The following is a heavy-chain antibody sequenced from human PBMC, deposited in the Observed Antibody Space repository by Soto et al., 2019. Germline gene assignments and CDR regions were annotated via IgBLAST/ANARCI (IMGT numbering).Heavy chain of an antibody. V-gene: IGHV1-2*02. Sequence: QVQLVPSGAEVKKPGASVTVSCNASGYTLTGYYMHWVRQAPAQGLEWMGWINPNSGGTNYAQKFQGRVNMARDRPIRTAYRELSRLRSDDTAVYYCARDSGHYQQLWWFYPWGQGTLVPVSS. D-gene: IGHD2-2*01. CDR3: ARDSGHYQQLWWFYP. J-gene: IGHJ5*02. CDR2: INPNSGGT. CDR1: GYTLTGYY.